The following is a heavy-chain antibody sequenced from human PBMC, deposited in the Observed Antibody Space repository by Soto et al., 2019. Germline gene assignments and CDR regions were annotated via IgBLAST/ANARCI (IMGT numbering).Heavy chain of an antibody. J-gene: IGHJ3*02. CDR2: IYWDDDK. CDR3: ARTYYDILTGYYIGDAFDI. V-gene: IGHV2-5*02. Sequence: QITLKESGPTLVKPTQTLTLTCTFSGFSLSTSGVGVGWILQPPGKALEWLALIYWDDDKRYSPSLKSRLTIPKDTSKNQVVLTMTNMDPVDTATYYCARTYYDILTGYYIGDAFDIWGQGTMVTVSS. CDR1: GFSLSTSGVG. D-gene: IGHD3-9*01.